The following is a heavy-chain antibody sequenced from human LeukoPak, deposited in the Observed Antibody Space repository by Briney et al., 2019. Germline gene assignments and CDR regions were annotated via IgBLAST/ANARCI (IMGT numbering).Heavy chain of an antibody. CDR1: GYTFTGNH. V-gene: IGHV1-2*02. Sequence: GASVKVSCKASGYTFTGNHMHWVRQAPGQGLEWMGWINPNSGGTNYAQKFQGRVVMTRETSISTAYVKLRRLGFDDTAVYYCARGGSTDSIHSCGGNCYFLDYWGQGTLVTVSS. CDR2: INPNSGGT. CDR3: ARGGSTDSIHSCGGNCYFLDY. D-gene: IGHD2-21*02. J-gene: IGHJ4*02.